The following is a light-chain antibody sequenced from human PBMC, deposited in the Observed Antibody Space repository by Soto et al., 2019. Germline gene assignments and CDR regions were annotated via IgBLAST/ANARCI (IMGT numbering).Light chain of an antibody. Sequence: DIQMTQSPSTLSAFVGDRVTITCRASQSISSWLAWYQQKPGKVPKLLIYKASTLESGVPSRFSGSGSGTEFTLAISSLQPDDLATYYCQQYNPLTFGPGTKVDIK. CDR1: QSISSW. CDR2: KAS. CDR3: QQYNPLT. J-gene: IGKJ3*01. V-gene: IGKV1-5*03.